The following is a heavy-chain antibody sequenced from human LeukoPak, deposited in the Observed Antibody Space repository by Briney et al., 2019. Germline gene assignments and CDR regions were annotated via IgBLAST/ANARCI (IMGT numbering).Heavy chain of an antibody. V-gene: IGHV3-43D*03. CDR3: AKEGYTSSYTYYYYYMDV. Sequence: GGSLRLSCAASGFTFDAYAMHWVRQAPGKGLEWVSLITSDGGSTYYSDSVKGRFTSSRDNSKNALYLQMNSLRTEDTALYYCAKEGYTSSYTYYYYYMDVWGNGTTVTVSS. J-gene: IGHJ6*03. CDR1: GFTFDAYA. CDR2: ITSDGGST. D-gene: IGHD6-6*01.